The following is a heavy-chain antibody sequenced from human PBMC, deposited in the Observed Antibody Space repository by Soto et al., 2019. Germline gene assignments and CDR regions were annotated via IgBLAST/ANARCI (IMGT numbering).Heavy chain of an antibody. J-gene: IGHJ4*02. V-gene: IGHV4-30-2*01. Sequence: QLQLQESGSGLVKPSQTLSLTCAVSGGSIRSGGYSWSWIRQPPGKGLEWIGYIYHSGSTYYNPSLKSRVTISVDRSKNQFSLKLSSVTAADTAVYYCARGDGGMFDYWGQGTLVTVSS. D-gene: IGHD2-15*01. CDR3: ARGDGGMFDY. CDR2: IYHSGST. CDR1: GGSIRSGGYS.